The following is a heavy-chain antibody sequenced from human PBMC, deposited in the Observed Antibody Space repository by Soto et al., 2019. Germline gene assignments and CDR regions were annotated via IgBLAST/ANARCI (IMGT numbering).Heavy chain of an antibody. CDR3: AKDERTWRFAEMGGMDV. V-gene: IGHV3-30*18. D-gene: IGHD3-10*01. J-gene: IGHJ6*02. Sequence: QVRLVESGGGVVQPGRSLRLSCAASGFTFSDYGMHWVRQAPGKGLEWVSIVSYDGSNEYYAESVKGRFTISRDNSKNTLYLQMNSLTTEDTDVFYCAKDERTWRFAEMGGMDVWGQGTTVTVSS. CDR1: GFTFSDYG. CDR2: VSYDGSNE.